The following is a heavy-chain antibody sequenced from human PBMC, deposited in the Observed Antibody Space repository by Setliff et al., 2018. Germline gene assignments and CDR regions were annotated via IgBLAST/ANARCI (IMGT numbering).Heavy chain of an antibody. CDR1: GGPIHSDRYY. CDR3: ASHPRVTIFGVVAFDY. V-gene: IGHV4-39*01. D-gene: IGHD3-3*01. J-gene: IGHJ4*02. Sequence: LSLTCTVSGGPIHSDRYYWGWIRQPPGKGLEWIGSMYSSGSTYYNPSLKSRVTISVDTSQNQFSLKLSSVTAADMAAYYCASHPRVTIFGVVAFDYWGQGILVTVSS. CDR2: MYSSGST.